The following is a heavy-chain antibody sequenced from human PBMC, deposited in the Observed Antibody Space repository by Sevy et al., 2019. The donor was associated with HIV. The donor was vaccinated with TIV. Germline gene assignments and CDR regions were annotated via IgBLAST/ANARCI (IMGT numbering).Heavy chain of an antibody. V-gene: IGHV5-51*01. CDR1: GYSFTSYW. CDR3: ARLLYSHAFEI. J-gene: IGHJ3*02. Sequence: GESLKISCKGSGYSFTSYWIGWVRQMPGKGLEWMGIIYPGDSDTRSSPSFQGQVTITADQSISTAYLQWSSLKASDTAMYYCARLLYSHAFEIWGQGTMVTVSS. CDR2: IYPGDSDT. D-gene: IGHD6-13*01.